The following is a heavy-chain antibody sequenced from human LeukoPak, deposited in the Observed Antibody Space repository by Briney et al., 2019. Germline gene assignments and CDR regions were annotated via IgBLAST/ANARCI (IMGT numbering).Heavy chain of an antibody. V-gene: IGHV3-30*18. D-gene: IGHD3-16*01. J-gene: IGHJ4*02. Sequence: PGGSLRLSCAASGFTLSNYGVQWVRQAPGKGLEWVAVISHDGSKKYYADSVKGRFTISRDNYSNTLYLQMNSLSPEDTAVYDFAKDRLGHSPSSPGDYWGQGTLVTVSS. CDR2: ISHDGSKK. CDR3: AKDRLGHSPSSPGDY. CDR1: GFTLSNYG.